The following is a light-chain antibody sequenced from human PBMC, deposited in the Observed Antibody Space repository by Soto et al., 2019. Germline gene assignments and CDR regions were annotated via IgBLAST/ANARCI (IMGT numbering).Light chain of an antibody. V-gene: IGKV3-11*01. CDR1: QSVSSY. Sequence: EIVLTQSPATLSLSPGERSTLSCRASQSVSSYLAWYQQKPGQAPRLLIYDASNRATGIPARFSGSGSETDFTPTISSLEPEDFAVYYCQQRSNWPPGLTFGGGTKVEIK. CDR3: QQRSNWPPGLT. J-gene: IGKJ4*02. CDR2: DAS.